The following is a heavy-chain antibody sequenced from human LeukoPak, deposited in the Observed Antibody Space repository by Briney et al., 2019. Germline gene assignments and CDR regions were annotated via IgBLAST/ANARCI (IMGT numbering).Heavy chain of an antibody. J-gene: IGHJ4*02. CDR1: GASISNYY. Sequence: SETLSLTCTVSGASISNYYWNWIRQPPGKGLEWIGYIYYRETTNSGTTNYNPSLRSRAIISLNSSKNQFSLKLSSVTAADTAVYYCARAVDFDFWGQGTLVIVSS. V-gene: IGHV4-4*09. D-gene: IGHD4-23*01. CDR2: IYYRETTNSGTT. CDR3: ARAVDFDF.